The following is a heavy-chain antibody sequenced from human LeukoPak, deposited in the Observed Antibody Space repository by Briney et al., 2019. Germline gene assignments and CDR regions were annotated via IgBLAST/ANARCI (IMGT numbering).Heavy chain of an antibody. CDR2: ISYDGSNK. J-gene: IGHJ3*02. CDR3: ARVGTYYYDSSGYPADAFDI. Sequence: GGSLRLSCAASGFTFSSYEMNWVRQAPGKGLEWVAVISYDGSNKYYADSVKGRFTISRDNSKNTLYLQMNSLRAEDTAVYYCARVGTYYYDSSGYPADAFDIWGQGTMVTVSS. D-gene: IGHD3-22*01. CDR1: GFTFSSYE. V-gene: IGHV3-30-3*01.